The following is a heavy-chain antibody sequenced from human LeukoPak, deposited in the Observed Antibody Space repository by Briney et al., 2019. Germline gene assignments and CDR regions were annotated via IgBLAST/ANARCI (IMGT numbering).Heavy chain of an antibody. CDR3: ARGKVDSGLQD. Sequence: PSETLSLTCGVYGGSLSGYYCSWIRQPPGKGLEWIGEINHRGSTYYSPSLQSRVTMSVDTSKNQFSLKLSSVTAADTAVYYCARGKVDSGLQDWGQGTLVTVSS. V-gene: IGHV4-34*01. J-gene: IGHJ4*02. CDR1: GGSLSGYY. D-gene: IGHD6-25*01. CDR2: INHRGST.